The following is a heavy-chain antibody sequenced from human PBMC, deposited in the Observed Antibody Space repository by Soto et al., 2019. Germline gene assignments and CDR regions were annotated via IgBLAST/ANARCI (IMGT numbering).Heavy chain of an antibody. CDR2: INHSGST. Sequence: SETLSLTCAVYGGSFSGYYWSWIRQPPGKGLEWIGEINHSGSTNYNPSLKSRVTISVDTSKNQFSLKLSSVTAADTAVYYCARKFRGQIRTLDYWGQGTLVTVSS. J-gene: IGHJ4*02. CDR1: GGSFSGYY. CDR3: ARKFRGQIRTLDY. D-gene: IGHD3-10*01. V-gene: IGHV4-34*01.